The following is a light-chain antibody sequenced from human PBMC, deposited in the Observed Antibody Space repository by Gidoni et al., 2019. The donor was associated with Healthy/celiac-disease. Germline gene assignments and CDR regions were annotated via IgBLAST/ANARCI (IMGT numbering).Light chain of an antibody. CDR1: KSISSR. CDR3: QQYNSFWT. J-gene: IGKJ1*01. CDR2: DAP. V-gene: IGKV1-5*01. Sequence: DIKMTQSPSTLSASVGDRVTTTCRASKSISSRLALYQQKPGKAPKLLIYDAPSLESGVPSRFSGCGSESEFTLTIVSLQPDDFATYYCQQYNSFWTFGQGTKVEIK.